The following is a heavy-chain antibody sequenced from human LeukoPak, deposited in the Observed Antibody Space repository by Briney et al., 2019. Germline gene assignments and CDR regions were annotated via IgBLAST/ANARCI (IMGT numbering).Heavy chain of an antibody. D-gene: IGHD5-12*01. V-gene: IGHV5-51*01. CDR3: ALRSGYDYDY. Sequence: GESLKTSCKASGFSFTNYCIGWVRQMPGKGLEGMGIICPGDSDTRYSPSFQGQVTISADKSISTAYLQSSSLKASDTAMYSCALRSGYDYDYWGQGTLVTVSS. CDR1: GFSFTNYC. J-gene: IGHJ4*02. CDR2: ICPGDSDT.